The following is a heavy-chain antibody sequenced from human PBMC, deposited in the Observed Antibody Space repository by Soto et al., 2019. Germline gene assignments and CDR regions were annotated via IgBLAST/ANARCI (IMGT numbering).Heavy chain of an antibody. D-gene: IGHD3-3*01. Sequence: QVQLVQSGAEVKKPGASVKVSCKASGYTFTSYGISWVRQAPGQGLEWMGWISAYNGNTNYAQKLQGRVTMTTDTATSTAYMELRSLRSDDTAVYYCARVQDYDFWSGPKYHFDYWGQGTLVTVSS. CDR1: GYTFTSYG. CDR3: ARVQDYDFWSGPKYHFDY. J-gene: IGHJ4*02. V-gene: IGHV1-18*01. CDR2: ISAYNGNT.